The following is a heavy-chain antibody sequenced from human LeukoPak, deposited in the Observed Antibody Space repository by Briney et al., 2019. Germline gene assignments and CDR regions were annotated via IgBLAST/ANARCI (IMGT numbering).Heavy chain of an antibody. CDR2: IYYSGRT. Sequence: PSETLSLTCTVSGGSISSSIYYWGWIRQPPGKGLEWLGCIYYSGRTYYNPSLTSRVPISVDTSKNQYSLKLSSVTAAATAVYYCYALPYYYYMDVWGKGTTVTVSS. CDR1: GGSISSSIYY. V-gene: IGHV4-39*01. CDR3: YALPYYYYMDV. D-gene: IGHD2-2*01. J-gene: IGHJ6*03.